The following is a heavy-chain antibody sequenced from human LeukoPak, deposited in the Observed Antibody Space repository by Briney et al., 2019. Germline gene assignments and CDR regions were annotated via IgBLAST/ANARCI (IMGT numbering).Heavy chain of an antibody. D-gene: IGHD1-26*01. CDR1: GFTFSSYA. J-gene: IGHJ4*02. Sequence: GGSLRLPCAASGFTFSSYAMHWVRQAPGKGLEWVAVISYDGSNKYYADSVKGRFTISRDNSKNTLYLQMNSLRAEDTAVYYCASSIVGAGGYWGQGTLVTVSS. CDR2: ISYDGSNK. CDR3: ASSIVGAGGY. V-gene: IGHV3-30*01.